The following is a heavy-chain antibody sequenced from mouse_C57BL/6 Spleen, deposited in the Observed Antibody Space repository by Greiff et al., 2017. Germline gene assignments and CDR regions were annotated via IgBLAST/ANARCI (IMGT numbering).Heavy chain of an antibody. J-gene: IGHJ1*03. D-gene: IGHD1-1*01. V-gene: IGHV3-6*01. CDR3: AREGLLYWYFDV. Sequence: EVKLQESGPGLVKPSQSLSLTCSVTGYSITSGYYWNWIRQFPGNKLEWMGYISYDGSNNYNPSLKNRISITRDTSKNQFFLKLNSVTTEDTATYYCAREGLLYWYFDVWGTGTTVTVSS. CDR2: ISYDGSN. CDR1: GYSITSGYY.